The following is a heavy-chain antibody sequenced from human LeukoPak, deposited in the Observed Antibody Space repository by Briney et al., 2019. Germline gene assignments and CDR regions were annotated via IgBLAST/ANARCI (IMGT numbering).Heavy chain of an antibody. D-gene: IGHD6-6*01. J-gene: IGHJ4*02. CDR3: ARGWSASSYFGY. CDR2: VYDSGSI. CDR1: GASVSRYY. Sequence: KASETLSLTCTVSGASVSRYYWNWIRQSPGKGLEWIGYVYDSGSISFNPSLKSRVTISIDTSKNQFSLKMTSVTAADTAVYYCARGWSASSYFGYWGQGTLVTVSS. V-gene: IGHV4-59*02.